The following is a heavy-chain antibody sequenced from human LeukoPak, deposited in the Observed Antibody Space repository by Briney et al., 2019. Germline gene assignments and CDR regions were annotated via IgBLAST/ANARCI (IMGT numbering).Heavy chain of an antibody. CDR1: GFTFSSYE. CDR3: ARVGGSYYYYYMDV. CDR2: IKQDGSEK. Sequence: PGGSLRLSCAASGFTFSSYEMNWVRQAPGKGQEWVANIKQDGSEKYYVDSVKGRFTISRDNAKNSLYLQMNSLRAEDTAVYYCARVGGSYYYYYMDVWGKGTTVTVSS. D-gene: IGHD1-26*01. V-gene: IGHV3-7*01. J-gene: IGHJ6*03.